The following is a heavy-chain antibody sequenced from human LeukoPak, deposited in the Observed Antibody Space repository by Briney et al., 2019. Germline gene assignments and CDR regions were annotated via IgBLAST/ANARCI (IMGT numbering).Heavy chain of an antibody. CDR2: IYNDGST. CDR1: GFTVSSNY. D-gene: IGHD3-10*01. J-gene: IGHJ4*02. Sequence: GGSLRLSCEVSGFTVSSNYMSWVRQAPGKGLEWVSVIYNDGSTYYADSVRCRFTISRGNWKNTLDLQMNSLRAEDTAVYYCVRDGFGTRGNYFDYWGQGTLVTVSS. V-gene: IGHV3-53*01. CDR3: VRDGFGTRGNYFDY.